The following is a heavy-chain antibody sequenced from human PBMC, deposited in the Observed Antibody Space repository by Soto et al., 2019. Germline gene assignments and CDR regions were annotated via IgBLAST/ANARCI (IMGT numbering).Heavy chain of an antibody. J-gene: IGHJ6*02. CDR1: GFTFSSYA. CDR2: ISYDGSNK. CDR3: ARDWEDIIVVVPAAHYYYYGMDV. V-gene: IGHV3-30-3*01. D-gene: IGHD2-2*01. Sequence: GVSLRLSCAASGFTFSSYAMHWVRQAPGKGLEWVAVISYDGSNKYYADSVKGRFTISRDNSKNTLYLQMNSLRAEDTAVYYCARDWEDIIVVVPAAHYYYYGMDVWGQGTTVTVSS.